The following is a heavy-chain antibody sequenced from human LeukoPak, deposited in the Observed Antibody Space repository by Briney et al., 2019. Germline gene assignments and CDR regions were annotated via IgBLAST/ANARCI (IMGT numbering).Heavy chain of an antibody. CDR2: ISGSGGST. D-gene: IGHD4-17*01. Sequence: GGSRRISCQAPGPTFTSYAMTWVPRAPGKGWEWVSAISGSGGSTYYADSVKGRFTISRDNSKNTLYLQMNSLRAEDTAVYYCARPPGTTVTTVFVYWGQGTLVTVSS. V-gene: IGHV3-23*01. CDR1: GPTFTSYA. J-gene: IGHJ4*02. CDR3: ARPPGTTVTTVFVY.